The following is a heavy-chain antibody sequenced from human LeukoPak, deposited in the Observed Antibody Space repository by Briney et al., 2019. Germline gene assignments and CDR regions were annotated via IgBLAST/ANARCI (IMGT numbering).Heavy chain of an antibody. Sequence: GGSLRLSCAASGLTFSSYAMSWARQAPGKGLEWVSVISGSGDNTYYADSVKGRFTISRDNSKNTLYLQMNSLRAEDTAVYYCAKDSSASCYSPLDYWGQGTLVTVSS. CDR1: GLTFSSYA. J-gene: IGHJ4*02. CDR3: AKDSSASCYSPLDY. V-gene: IGHV3-23*01. CDR2: ISGSGDNT. D-gene: IGHD2-15*01.